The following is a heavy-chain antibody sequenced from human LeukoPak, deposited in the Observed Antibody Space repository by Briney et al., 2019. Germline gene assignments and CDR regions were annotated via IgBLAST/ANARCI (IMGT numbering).Heavy chain of an antibody. J-gene: IGHJ4*02. CDR2: ISSSSSTI. D-gene: IGHD3-16*01. V-gene: IGHV3-48*04. CDR1: GFTFSSYS. CDR3: ARGGAFDY. Sequence: GGPLRLSCAASGFTFSSYSMLWVPQAPGKALEWVSYISSSSSTIYYAGSVKGRFTISRDNAKNSLYLQMNSLRAEDTAVYYCARGGAFDYWGQGTLVTVSS.